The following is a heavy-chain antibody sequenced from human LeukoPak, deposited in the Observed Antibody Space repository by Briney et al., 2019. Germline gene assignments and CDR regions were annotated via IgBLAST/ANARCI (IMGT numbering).Heavy chain of an antibody. J-gene: IGHJ6*02. CDR1: GFTFSSYG. CDR3: ASNPYETFYSMDV. V-gene: IGHV3-48*01. D-gene: IGHD2/OR15-2a*01. Sequence: GGSLRLSCAASGFTFSSYGMNWVRQAPGKGLEWVSYISSSGTIIYYADSVKGRFSISRDNAKNSLYLQMNSLRAEDTAVYYCASNPYETFYSMDVWGQGTTVTVSS. CDR2: ISSSGTII.